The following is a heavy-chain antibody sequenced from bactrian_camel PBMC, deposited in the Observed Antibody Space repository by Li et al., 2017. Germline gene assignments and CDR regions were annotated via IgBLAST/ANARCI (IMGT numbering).Heavy chain of an antibody. CDR1: GFY. Sequence: VQLVESGGGLVQPGGSLRLSCTSGFYMSWVRQAPGKGLEWVSSVYGDGSATFYADTVKGRFTISRDNAKNTVYLQMNSLKPEDTAVYYCVRDGGSATIVPADFGYWGQGTQVTVS. CDR3: VRDGGSATIVPADFGY. J-gene: IGHJ6*01. D-gene: IGHD4*01. CDR2: VYGDGSAT. V-gene: IGHV3S5*01.